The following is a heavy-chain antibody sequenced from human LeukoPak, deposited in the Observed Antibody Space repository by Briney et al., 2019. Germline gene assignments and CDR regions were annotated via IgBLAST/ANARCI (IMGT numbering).Heavy chain of an antibody. CDR2: ISSSSSYI. CDR3: ARAHGSAGGNWFDP. Sequence: SGGSLRLSCAASGFTFGSYSMNWVRQAPGKGLEWVSSISSSSSYIYYADSVKGRFTISRDNAKNSLYLQMNSLRAEDTAVYYCARAHGSAGGNWFDPWGQGTLVTVSS. D-gene: IGHD2-8*02. CDR1: GFTFGSYS. V-gene: IGHV3-21*01. J-gene: IGHJ5*02.